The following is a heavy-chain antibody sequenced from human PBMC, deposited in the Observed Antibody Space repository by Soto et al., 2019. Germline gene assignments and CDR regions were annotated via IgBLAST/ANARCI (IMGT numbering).Heavy chain of an antibody. D-gene: IGHD6-6*01. CDR3: AIVFHSSSSMYYYYGMDV. CDR2: IIPIFGTA. CDR1: GGTFSSYA. J-gene: IGHJ6*02. Sequence: QVQLVQSGAEVKKPGSSVTVSCKASGGTFSSYAISWVRQAPGQGLEWIGGIIPIFGTASYAQKFQGRVTINADESTSTAYMELSSRRSEDTAVYFCAIVFHSSSSMYYYYGMDVWGQGTTVTVSS. V-gene: IGHV1-69*01.